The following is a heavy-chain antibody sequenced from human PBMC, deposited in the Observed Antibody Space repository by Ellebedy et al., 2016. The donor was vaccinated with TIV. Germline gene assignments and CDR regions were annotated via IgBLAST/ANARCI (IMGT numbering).Heavy chain of an antibody. D-gene: IGHD2-15*01. CDR3: ARWWSKRGGDNNGVY. CDR1: GYNFPIYW. CDR2: IYPGDSDT. V-gene: IGHV5-51*01. Sequence: GESLKISXKGSGYNFPIYWIGWVRQMPGKGLEWMGIIYPGDSDTRYSPFFQGQVTISADKSNSTAYLQWSSLKTSDTAIYYCARWWSKRGGDNNGVYWGQGTLVTVSS. J-gene: IGHJ4*02.